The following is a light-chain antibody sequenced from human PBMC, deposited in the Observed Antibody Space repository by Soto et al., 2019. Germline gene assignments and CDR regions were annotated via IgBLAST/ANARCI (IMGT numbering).Light chain of an antibody. CDR3: QQSFSSPPT. J-gene: IGKJ1*01. V-gene: IGKV1-39*01. CDR2: SAS. CDR1: QSISNY. Sequence: DIQMIQSPSSLSASAGDRVTITCRASQSISNYLNWYEQKPGKAPKLLIYSASSLRSGVPSRFSGSGSGTDFTLTISSPQPEDFATYYCQQSFSSPPTFGQGTKVEIK.